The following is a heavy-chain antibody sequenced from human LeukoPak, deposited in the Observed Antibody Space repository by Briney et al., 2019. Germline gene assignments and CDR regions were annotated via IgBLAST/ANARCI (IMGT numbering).Heavy chain of an antibody. CDR3: ARQQSIAVAATDY. V-gene: IGHV4-59*08. CDR2: IYYSGIT. Sequence: SETLSLTCTVSGGSISSYYWSWIRQPPEKGLEWIGYIYYSGITNYNPSLNSRVTISVDTSKNQFSLKLSSVTAADTAVYYCARQQSIAVAATDYWGQGTLVTVSS. CDR1: GGSISSYY. D-gene: IGHD6-19*01. J-gene: IGHJ4*02.